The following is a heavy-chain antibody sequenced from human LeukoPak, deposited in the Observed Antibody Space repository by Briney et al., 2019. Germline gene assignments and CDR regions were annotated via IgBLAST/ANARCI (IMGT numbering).Heavy chain of an antibody. V-gene: IGHV3-23*01. D-gene: IGHD6-19*01. CDR3: AKTRAVAGTEGFDY. Sequence: GGSLRLSCAASGFSFSSYAMSWVRPAPGKGLEWVSAISGSGGSTYYADSVKGRFTISRDNSKNTLYLQMNSLRAEDTAVYYCAKTRAVAGTEGFDYWGQGTLVTVSS. CDR2: ISGSGGST. J-gene: IGHJ4*02. CDR1: GFSFSSYA.